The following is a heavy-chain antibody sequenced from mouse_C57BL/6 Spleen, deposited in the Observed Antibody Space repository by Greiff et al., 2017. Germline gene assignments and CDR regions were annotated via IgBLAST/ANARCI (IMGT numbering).Heavy chain of an antibody. Sequence: EVQLVESGPGLVKPSQSLSLTCSVTGYSITSGYYWNWIRQFPGNKLEWMGYISYDGSNNYNPSLKNRISITRDTSKNQFFLKLNSVTTEDTATYYCARALYGNFLDWGQGTTLTVSS. CDR2: ISYDGSN. J-gene: IGHJ2*01. D-gene: IGHD2-1*01. CDR3: ARALYGNFLD. V-gene: IGHV3-6*01. CDR1: GYSITSGYY.